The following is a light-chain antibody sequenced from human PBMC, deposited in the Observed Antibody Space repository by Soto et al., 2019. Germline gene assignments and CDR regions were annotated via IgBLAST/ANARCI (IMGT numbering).Light chain of an antibody. CDR2: GVS. Sequence: TLLTQSPVTLSVSPGEGATLSCRASEKINSNLAWYQQKPGQASRLLIYGVSTRAAGVPARFSGSGSGTEFTLXISSLXSEDFAVYYCQQYDKWRTFGQGTKVEIK. CDR1: EKINSN. J-gene: IGKJ1*01. CDR3: QQYDKWRT. V-gene: IGKV3-15*01.